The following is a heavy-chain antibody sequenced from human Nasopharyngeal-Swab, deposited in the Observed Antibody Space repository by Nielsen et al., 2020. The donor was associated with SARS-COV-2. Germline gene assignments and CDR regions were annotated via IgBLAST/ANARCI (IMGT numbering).Heavy chain of an antibody. Sequence: GSLKISCSASWFTFHSYSMNWVRQAPGKGLEWVSSISSSSSYIYYADSVKGRFTISRDNAKNSLYLQMNSLRAEDTAVYYCARKPLDIWGQGTMVTVSS. CDR2: ISSSSSYI. CDR1: WFTFHSYS. V-gene: IGHV3-21*01. J-gene: IGHJ3*02. CDR3: ARKPLDI.